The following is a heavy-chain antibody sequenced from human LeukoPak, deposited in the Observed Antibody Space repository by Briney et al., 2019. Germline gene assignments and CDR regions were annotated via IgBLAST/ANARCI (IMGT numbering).Heavy chain of an antibody. V-gene: IGHV4-39*01. CDR1: GVSISSSNSY. CDR2: IYYSGDT. D-gene: IGHD3/OR15-3a*01. Sequence: SETLSLTCTVSGVSISSSNSYWGWIRQPPGKGLGWIGSIYYSGDTYYNASLKSQVSISIDTSKNQFSLKLTSVTAADTAVYYCARQTGSGLFILPGGQGTLVTVSS. CDR3: ARQTGSGLFILP. J-gene: IGHJ4*02.